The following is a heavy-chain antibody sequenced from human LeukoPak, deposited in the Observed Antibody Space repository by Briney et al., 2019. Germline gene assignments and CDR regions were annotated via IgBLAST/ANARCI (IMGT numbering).Heavy chain of an antibody. Sequence: PGGPLRLSCAASGFTFSSYAMHWVRQAPGKGLEWVAVISYDGSNKYYADSVKGRFTISRDNSKNTLYLQMNSLRAEDTAVYYCAREHLDYWGQGTLVTVSS. CDR2: ISYDGSNK. CDR1: GFTFSSYA. J-gene: IGHJ4*02. V-gene: IGHV3-30*04. CDR3: AREHLDY.